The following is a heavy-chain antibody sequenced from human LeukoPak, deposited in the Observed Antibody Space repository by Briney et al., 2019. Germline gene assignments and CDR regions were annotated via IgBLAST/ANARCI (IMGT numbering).Heavy chain of an antibody. CDR2: ISSSSTYI. J-gene: IGHJ4*02. CDR1: GFTFSSYS. D-gene: IGHD6-13*01. CDR3: ARLVAAAGFDY. Sequence: GSLRLSCAASGFTFSSYSMNWVRQAPGKGLEWVSSISSSSTYIYYADSVKGRFTISRDNAKNSLYLQMNSLRAEDTAVYYCARLVAAAGFDYWGQGTLVTVSS. V-gene: IGHV3-21*01.